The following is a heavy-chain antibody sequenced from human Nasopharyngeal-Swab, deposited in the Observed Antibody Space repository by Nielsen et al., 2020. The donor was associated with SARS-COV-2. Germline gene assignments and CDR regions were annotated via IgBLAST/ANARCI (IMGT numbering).Heavy chain of an antibody. Sequence: SGPTLVKPTQTGTLTCTFSGFSLSTSGMCVSWIRQPPGKALEWLALIDWDDDKYYSTSLKTRLTISKDTSKNQVVLTMTNMDPVDTATYYCARIPYYDILTGYRDHYYYYGMDVWGQGTTVTVSS. V-gene: IGHV2-70*01. CDR3: ARIPYYDILTGYRDHYYYYGMDV. D-gene: IGHD3-9*01. J-gene: IGHJ6*02. CDR1: GFSLSTSGMC. CDR2: IDWDDDK.